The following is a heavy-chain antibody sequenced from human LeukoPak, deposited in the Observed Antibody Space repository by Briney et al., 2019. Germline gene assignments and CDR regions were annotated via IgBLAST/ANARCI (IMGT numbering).Heavy chain of an antibody. J-gene: IGHJ1*01. CDR1: GFTFSSYW. V-gene: IGHV3-74*01. CDR2: IKSDGKT. D-gene: IGHD3-22*01. CDR3: ARAPSEIGGYYPEYFRH. Sequence: GGPLRLSCAASGFTFSSYWMHWVRQPPGKGLVWVSRIKSDGKTNYADSVKGRFTISRDNAKNTVSLQMNSLRAEDTGVYYCARAPSEIGGYYPEYFRHWGQGTLVTVSS.